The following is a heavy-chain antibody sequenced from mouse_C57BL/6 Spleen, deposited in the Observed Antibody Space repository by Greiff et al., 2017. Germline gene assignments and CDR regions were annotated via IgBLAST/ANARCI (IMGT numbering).Heavy chain of an antibody. V-gene: IGHV3-6*01. D-gene: IGHD2-10*01. CDR3: ARDLLSAY. CDR2: ISYDGSN. Sequence: EVKLQESGPGLVKPSQSLSLTCSVTGYSITSGYYWNWIRQFPGNKLEWMGYISYDGSNNYNPSLKNRISITRDTSKNQFFLKLNSVTTEDTATYYCARDLLSAYWGQGTLVTVSA. J-gene: IGHJ3*01. CDR1: GYSITSGYY.